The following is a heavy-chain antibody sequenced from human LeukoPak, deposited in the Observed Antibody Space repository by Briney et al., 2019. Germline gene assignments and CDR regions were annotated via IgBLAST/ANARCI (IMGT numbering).Heavy chain of an antibody. D-gene: IGHD1-26*01. V-gene: IGHV4-39*07. CDR1: GGSISSSSYY. CDR3: ARVVGSYRHFDY. J-gene: IGHJ4*02. CDR2: IYYSGST. Sequence: SETLSLTCTVSGGSISSSSYYWGWIRQPPGKGLEWIGSIYYSGSTYYNPSLKSRVTISVDTSKNQFSLKLSSVTAADTAVYYCARVVGSYRHFDYWGQGTLVTVSS.